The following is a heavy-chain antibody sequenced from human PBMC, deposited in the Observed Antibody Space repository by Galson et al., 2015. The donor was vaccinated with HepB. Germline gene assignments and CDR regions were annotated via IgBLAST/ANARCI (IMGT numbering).Heavy chain of an antibody. D-gene: IGHD3-10*01. Sequence: SLRLSCAASGFTFSSYSMNWVRQAPGKGLEWVSYISSSSSTIYYADSVKGRFTISRDNAKNSLYPQMNSLRAEDTAVYYCARTYYYGSGSYYQDEYFQHWGQGTLVTVSS. CDR1: GFTFSSYS. J-gene: IGHJ1*01. CDR3: ARTYYYGSGSYYQDEYFQH. V-gene: IGHV3-48*01. CDR2: ISSSSSTI.